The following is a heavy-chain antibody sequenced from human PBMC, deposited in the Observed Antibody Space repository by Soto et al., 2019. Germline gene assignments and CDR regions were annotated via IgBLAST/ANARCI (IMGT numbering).Heavy chain of an antibody. D-gene: IGHD4-17*01. Sequence: EVQLVESGEGLVKPGGSLRLSCAASGFTFSSYSMNWVRQAPGKGLEWVSSISSSSSYIYYADSVKGRFTISRDNAKNSLYLQMNSLRAGDTAVYYCARDSWTTHAFDIWVQGTMVNVSS. J-gene: IGHJ3*02. V-gene: IGHV3-21*01. CDR1: GFTFSSYS. CDR3: ARDSWTTHAFDI. CDR2: ISSSSSYI.